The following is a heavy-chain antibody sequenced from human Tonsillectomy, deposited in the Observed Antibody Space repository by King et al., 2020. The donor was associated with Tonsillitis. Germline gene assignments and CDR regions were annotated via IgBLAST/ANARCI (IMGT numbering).Heavy chain of an antibody. D-gene: IGHD4-17*01. CDR2: ISYDESNK. CDR1: GFTFSSHG. Sequence: VQLVESGGGVVQPGRSLRLSCAASGFTFSSHGMHRVRQAPGKGLEWVAVISYDESNKYYADSVQGRFTISRDNSKNTRYLQMNSLRAEDTAVYYCARASVTTSDHWGQGTLVTVSS. CDR3: ARASVTTSDH. J-gene: IGHJ4*02. V-gene: IGHV3-30*03.